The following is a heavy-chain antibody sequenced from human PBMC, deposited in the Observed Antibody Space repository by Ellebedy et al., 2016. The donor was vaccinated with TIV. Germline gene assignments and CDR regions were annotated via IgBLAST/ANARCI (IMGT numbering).Heavy chain of an antibody. CDR1: GYTFTVYH. V-gene: IGHV1-2*02. Sequence: AASVKVSCKASGYTFTVYHMHWVRQAPGQGLEWMGWINPKSGGTDYAEKFQGRVTMTRDTSINTVYMALKSLRSDDTAVYYCATDCGGDCYYFDSWGQGTLVTVSS. J-gene: IGHJ4*02. D-gene: IGHD2-21*02. CDR3: ATDCGGDCYYFDS. CDR2: INPKSGGT.